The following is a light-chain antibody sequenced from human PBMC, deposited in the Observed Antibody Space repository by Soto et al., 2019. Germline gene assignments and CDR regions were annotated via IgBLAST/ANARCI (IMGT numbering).Light chain of an antibody. Sequence: EIVVTQSPATLSASPGERVTLTCRASQFVSTRLAWYQQRPGQVPRLLIYGASTRATGIPARFSGSGSGTEFTLTISSLQSEDFAVYYCQQYNNWPVTFGGGTKVEIK. CDR2: GAS. CDR1: QFVSTR. J-gene: IGKJ4*01. CDR3: QQYNNWPVT. V-gene: IGKV3-15*01.